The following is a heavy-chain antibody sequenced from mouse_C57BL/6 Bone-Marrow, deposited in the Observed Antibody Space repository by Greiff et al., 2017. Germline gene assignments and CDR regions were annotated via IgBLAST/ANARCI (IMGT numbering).Heavy chain of an antibody. CDR3: ARSNDGYSAWFAY. J-gene: IGHJ3*01. CDR2: INPGSGGT. CDR1: GYAFTNYL. V-gene: IGHV1-54*01. D-gene: IGHD2-3*01. Sequence: VKLQESGAELVRPGTSVKVSCKASGYAFTNYLIEWVKQRPGQGLEWIGVINPGSGGTNYNEKFKGKATLTADKSSSTAYMQLSSLTSEDSAVYFCARSNDGYSAWFAYWGQGTLVTVSA.